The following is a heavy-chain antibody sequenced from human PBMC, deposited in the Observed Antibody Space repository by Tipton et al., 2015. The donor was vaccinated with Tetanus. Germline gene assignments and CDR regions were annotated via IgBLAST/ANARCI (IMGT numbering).Heavy chain of an antibody. D-gene: IGHD1-26*01. CDR2: IYNSGST. J-gene: IGHJ4*02. CDR1: GGSISSGGYY. V-gene: IGHV4-31*03. CDR3: ARDQARGARGWNYFDY. Sequence: LRLSCTVSGGSISSGGYYWSWIRQRPGKGLEWIGDIYNSGSTYYNPSLKSRVTISVDTSKNQFSLKLYSVTAADTAVYFCARDQARGARGWNYFDYWGQGTQVTVSS.